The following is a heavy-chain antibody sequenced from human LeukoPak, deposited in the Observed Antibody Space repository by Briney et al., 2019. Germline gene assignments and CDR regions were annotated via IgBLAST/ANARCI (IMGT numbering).Heavy chain of an antibody. CDR2: IFHSGST. V-gene: IGHV4-38-2*02. CDR1: GYSISSGYY. D-gene: IGHD3-10*01. J-gene: IGHJ6*03. CDR3: ASIYGSGSYYNPYYYYYYMDV. Sequence: PSETLSLTCTVSGYSISSGYYWGWIRQPPGKGLEWIGSIFHSGSTYYNPSLKGRVTISVDMSKNQFSLKLSSVTAADTAVYYCASIYGSGSYYNPYYYYYYMDVWGKGTTVTISS.